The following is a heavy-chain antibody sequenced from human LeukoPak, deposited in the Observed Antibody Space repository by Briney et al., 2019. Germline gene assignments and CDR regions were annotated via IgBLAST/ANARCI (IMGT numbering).Heavy chain of an antibody. CDR1: VGSFSGYY. Sequence: SETLSLTCAVYVGSFSGYYWSWIRQPPGKGLEWTGSIYYSGSTYYNPSLKSRVTISVDTSKNQFSLKLSSVTAADTAVYYCARDRADIVVVVAATRTYNWFDPWGQGTLVTVSS. CDR3: ARDRADIVVVVAATRTYNWFDP. V-gene: IGHV4-34*01. CDR2: IYYSGST. D-gene: IGHD2-15*01. J-gene: IGHJ5*02.